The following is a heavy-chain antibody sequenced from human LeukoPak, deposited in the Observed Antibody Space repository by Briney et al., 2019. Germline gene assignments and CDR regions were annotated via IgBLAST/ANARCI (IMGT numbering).Heavy chain of an antibody. J-gene: IGHJ3*02. CDR3: ARHERDNAFNI. V-gene: IGHV4-39*01. CDR1: GGSISSSSYY. Sequence: SETLSLTCTVPGGSISSSSYYWGWIRQPPGKGLEWIGSIYYSGSTYYNPSLKSRVTISVDTSKNQFSLKLSSVTAADTAVYYCARHERDNAFNIWAQGTMVTASP. CDR2: IYYSGST. D-gene: IGHD2-15*01.